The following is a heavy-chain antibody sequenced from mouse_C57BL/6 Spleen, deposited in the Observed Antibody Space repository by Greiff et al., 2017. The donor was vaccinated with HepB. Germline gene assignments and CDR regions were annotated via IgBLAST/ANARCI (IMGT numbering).Heavy chain of an antibody. CDR2: ISYDGSN. CDR1: GYSITSGYY. D-gene: IGHD2-4*01. J-gene: IGHJ1*03. V-gene: IGHV3-6*01. CDR3: ARALYYDHDWYFDV. Sequence: EESGPGLVKPSQSLSLTCSVTGYSITSGYYWNWIRQFPGNKLEWMGYISYDGSNNYNPSLKNRISITRDTSKNQFFLKLNSVTTEDTATYYCARALYYDHDWYFDVWGTGTTVTVSS.